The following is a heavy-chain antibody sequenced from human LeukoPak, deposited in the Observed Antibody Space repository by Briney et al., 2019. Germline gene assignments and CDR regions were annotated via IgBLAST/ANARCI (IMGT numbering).Heavy chain of an antibody. V-gene: IGHV1-2*02. CDR2: INPNSGGT. Sequence: ASVTVSCKASGYTFTGYYMHWVRQAPGQGLEWMGWINPNSGGTNYAQKFQGRVTMTRDTSISTAYMELSRLRSDDTAVYYCARDITGSYYLFDYWGQGTLVTVSS. D-gene: IGHD1-26*01. CDR3: ARDITGSYYLFDY. CDR1: GYTFTGYY. J-gene: IGHJ4*02.